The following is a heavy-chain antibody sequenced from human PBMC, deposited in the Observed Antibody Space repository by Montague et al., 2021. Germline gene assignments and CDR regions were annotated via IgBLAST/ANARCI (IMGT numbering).Heavy chain of an antibody. CDR1: GGPIIISLPP. D-gene: IGHD3-10*01. CDR3: ARHWEGGSYTRAIEY. J-gene: IGHJ4*03. Sequence: SETLSLTCAFTGGPIIISLPPSCRSRQTPGKGLDWLGRIFFNEQIFYNPSPRTPGIITVDTSGNPFSLRLTSVTAADTAVYFCARHWEGGSYTRAIEYWGHGDLLTLT. V-gene: IGHV4-39*01. CDR2: IFFNEQI.